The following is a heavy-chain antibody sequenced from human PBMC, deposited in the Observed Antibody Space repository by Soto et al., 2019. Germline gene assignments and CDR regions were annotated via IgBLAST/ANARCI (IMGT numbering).Heavy chain of an antibody. CDR3: SYGSSFDY. Sequence: QVQLQESGPGLVKPSETLSLICTVSGAPLRSGSYYWSWIRQPPGKGLEWIGYISHSGRTNYDPSLKSRLTMSVDTSQNQFSLQLNSVTAADTAVYYCSYGSSFDYWGQGTLVTVSS. J-gene: IGHJ4*02. D-gene: IGHD3-10*01. V-gene: IGHV4-61*01. CDR1: GAPLRSGSYY. CDR2: ISHSGRT.